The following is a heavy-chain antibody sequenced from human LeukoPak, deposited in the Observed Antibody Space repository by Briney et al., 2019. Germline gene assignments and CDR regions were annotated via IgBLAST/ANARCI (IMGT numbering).Heavy chain of an antibody. Sequence: GGSLRLPCVASGFTFSSYEMNWVRQAPRKGLEWLSYIGSSDSTTHYADSVKGRFTISRDNAKNSLYLQMNSLRVEDTAVYYCARDGTPNYSSGWVYMDVWGEGTTVTISS. CDR2: IGSSDSTT. CDR3: ARDGTPNYSSGWVYMDV. V-gene: IGHV3-48*03. D-gene: IGHD6-25*01. J-gene: IGHJ6*03. CDR1: GFTFSSYE.